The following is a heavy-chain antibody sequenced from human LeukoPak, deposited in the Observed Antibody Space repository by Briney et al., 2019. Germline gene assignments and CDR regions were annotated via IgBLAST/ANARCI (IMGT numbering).Heavy chain of an antibody. CDR1: GGSISSYY. J-gene: IGHJ6*02. V-gene: IGHV4-59*12. D-gene: IGHD4-17*01. Sequence: SETLSLTCTVSGGSISSYYWSWIRQPPGKGLEWIGYIYYSGSTNYNPSLKSRVTISVDTSKNQFSLKLSSVTAADTAVYYCAGGRLLYGTYYYYGMDVWGQGTTVTVSS. CDR3: AGGRLLYGTYYYYGMDV. CDR2: IYYSGST.